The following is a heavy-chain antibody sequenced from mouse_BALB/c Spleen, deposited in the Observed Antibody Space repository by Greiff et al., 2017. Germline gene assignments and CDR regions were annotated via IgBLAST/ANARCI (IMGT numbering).Heavy chain of an antibody. D-gene: IGHD1-1*01. CDR3: AREALLLRLYYAMDY. V-gene: IGHV2-9*02. Sequence: QVQLKESGPGLVAPSQSLSITCTVSGFSLTSYGVHWVRQPPGKGLEWLGVIWAGGSTNYNSALMSRLSISKDNSKSQVFLKMNSLQTDDTAMYYCAREALLLRLYYAMDYWGQGTTVTVS. CDR2: IWAGGST. J-gene: IGHJ4*01. CDR1: GFSLTSYG.